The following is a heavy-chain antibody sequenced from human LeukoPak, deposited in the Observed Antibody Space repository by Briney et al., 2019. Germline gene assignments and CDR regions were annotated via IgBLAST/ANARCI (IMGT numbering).Heavy chain of an antibody. CDR2: INHSGST. CDR1: GGSFSGYY. CDR3: ARGSPDYYDSSGYYAPGAFDI. Sequence: PSETLSPTCAVYGGSFSGYYWSWIRQPPGKGLEWIGEINHSGSTNYNPSLKSRVTISVDTSKNQFSLKLSSVTAADTAVYYCARGSPDYYDSSGYYAPGAFDIWGQGTMVTVSS. D-gene: IGHD3-22*01. V-gene: IGHV4-34*01. J-gene: IGHJ3*02.